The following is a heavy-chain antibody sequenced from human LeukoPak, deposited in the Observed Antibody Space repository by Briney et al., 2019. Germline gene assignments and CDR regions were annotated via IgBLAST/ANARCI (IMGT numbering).Heavy chain of an antibody. V-gene: IGHV4-59*12. CDR1: GDSMSDYF. CDR3: VKSNGYGLIDI. Sequence: KSSETLSLTCTVSGDSMSDYFWTWIRQPPGKGLEWIGYIYYSGSTNYNPSLKSRVTISVDTSKNQFSLKLNSVTAADTAVYYCVKSNGYGLIDIWGQGTMVTVSS. J-gene: IGHJ3*02. CDR2: IYYSGST. D-gene: IGHD3-10*01.